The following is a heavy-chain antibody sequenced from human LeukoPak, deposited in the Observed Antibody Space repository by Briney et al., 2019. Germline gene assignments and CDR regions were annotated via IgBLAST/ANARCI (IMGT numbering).Heavy chain of an antibody. Sequence: ASVKVSCKASGYTFTGYYMHWVRQAPGQGLEWMGWINPNSGGTGYAQKFQGRVSMTRDTSISTAYMELSRLRSDDTAVYYCARWMTYYYDSSGYLGYWGQGTLVTVSS. D-gene: IGHD3-22*01. CDR3: ARWMTYYYDSSGYLGY. CDR1: GYTFTGYY. J-gene: IGHJ4*02. CDR2: INPNSGGT. V-gene: IGHV1-2*02.